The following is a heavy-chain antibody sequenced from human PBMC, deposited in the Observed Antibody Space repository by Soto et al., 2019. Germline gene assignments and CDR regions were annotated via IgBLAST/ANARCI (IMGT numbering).Heavy chain of an antibody. CDR3: ARRAGDLRLGEPPPYYFDY. CDR2: IYPGDSDT. D-gene: IGHD3-10*01. CDR1: GYSFTTYW. J-gene: IGHJ4*02. V-gene: IGHV5-51*01. Sequence: PGESLKISCKASGYSFTTYWIGWVRQMPGKGLEWMGIIYPGDSDTKYSPSLQGQVSISADTSISTAYLQWTSLRASDTAMYYCARRAGDLRLGEPPPYYFDYWAQGTLVTVSS.